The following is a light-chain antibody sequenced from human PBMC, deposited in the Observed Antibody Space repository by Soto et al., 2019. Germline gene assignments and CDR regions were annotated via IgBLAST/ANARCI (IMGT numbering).Light chain of an antibody. CDR2: DNN. Sequence: QSVLTQPPSVSAAPGRTVTISCSGSSSNIGNSFVSWYQQLPGTAPRLLIYDNNERPSGVPDRFSGSKSGNTASLTVSGLQAEDEADYYCSSYAGSNNFYGFGHGKKVTV. J-gene: IGLJ1*01. CDR1: SSNIGNSF. CDR3: SSYAGSNNFYG. V-gene: IGLV1-51*01.